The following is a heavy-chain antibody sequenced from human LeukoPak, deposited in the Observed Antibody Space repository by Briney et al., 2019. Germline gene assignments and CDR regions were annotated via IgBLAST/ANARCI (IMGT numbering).Heavy chain of an antibody. V-gene: IGHV4-59*01. CDR1: GGSISSYY. D-gene: IGHD3-22*01. CDR2: IYYSGST. CDR3: ASYDSRGNFDY. Sequence: PSEXLSLTCTVSGGSISSYYWSWIRQPPGKGLEWIGYIYYSGSTKYNPSLKSRVTISVDTSKNQFSLKLSSVTAADTAVYYCASYDSRGNFDYWGQGTLVTVSS. J-gene: IGHJ4*02.